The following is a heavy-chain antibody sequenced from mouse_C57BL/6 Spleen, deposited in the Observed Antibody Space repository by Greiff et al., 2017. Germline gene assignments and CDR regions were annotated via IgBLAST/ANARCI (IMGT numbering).Heavy chain of an antibody. CDR3: ARRLRRGDYAMDY. CDR1: GYTFTDYN. J-gene: IGHJ4*01. CDR2: INPNNGGT. Sequence: EVQLQESGPELVKPGASVKIPCKASGYTFTDYNMDWVKQSHGKSLEWIGDINPNNGGTIYNQKFKGKATLTVDKSSSTAYMELRSLTSEDTAVYYCARRLRRGDYAMDYWGQGTSVTVSS. V-gene: IGHV1-18*01. D-gene: IGHD2-4*01.